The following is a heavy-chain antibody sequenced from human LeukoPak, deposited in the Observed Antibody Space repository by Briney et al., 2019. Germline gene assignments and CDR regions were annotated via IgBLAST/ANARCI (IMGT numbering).Heavy chain of an antibody. D-gene: IGHD2-2*01. Sequence: ASVKVSCKASGYTFTGYYMHWVRQAPGQGLEWMGWINPNSGGTNYAQKFQGWVTMTRDMSISTAYMELSRLRSDDTAVYYCARGPNSAASYNWFDPWGQGTLVAVSS. V-gene: IGHV1-2*04. J-gene: IGHJ5*02. CDR3: ARGPNSAASYNWFDP. CDR1: GYTFTGYY. CDR2: INPNSGGT.